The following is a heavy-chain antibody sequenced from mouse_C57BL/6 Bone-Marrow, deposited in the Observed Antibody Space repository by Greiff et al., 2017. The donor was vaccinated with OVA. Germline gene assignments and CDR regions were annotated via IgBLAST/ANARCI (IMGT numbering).Heavy chain of an antibody. J-gene: IGHJ2*01. D-gene: IGHD4-1*02. CDR1: GYTFTDYN. CDR3: ARCNWDYFDY. V-gene: IGHV1-18*01. CDR2: INPNNGGT. Sequence: VQLQQPGAELVKPGASVKLSCKASGYTFTDYNMDWVKQSHGKSLEWIGDINPNNGGTIYNQKFKGKATLTVDKSSSTAYMELRSLTSEDTAVYYCARCNWDYFDYWGQGTTLTVSS.